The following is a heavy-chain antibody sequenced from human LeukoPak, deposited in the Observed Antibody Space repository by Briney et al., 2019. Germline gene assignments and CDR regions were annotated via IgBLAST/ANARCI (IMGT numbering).Heavy chain of an antibody. Sequence: SETLSLTCAVSGYSISSGYYWGWIRQSPGQGLEWIGSIYHSGSTYYNPSLKSRVTISVDTSKNQFSLKLSSVTAADTAVYYCARQNGAMVRGVTDYWGQGTLVTVSS. CDR3: ARQNGAMVRGVTDY. J-gene: IGHJ4*02. CDR1: GYSISSGYY. V-gene: IGHV4-38-2*01. CDR2: IYHSGST. D-gene: IGHD3-10*01.